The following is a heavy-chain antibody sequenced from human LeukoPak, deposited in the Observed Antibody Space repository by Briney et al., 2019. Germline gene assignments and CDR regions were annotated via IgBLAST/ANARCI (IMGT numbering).Heavy chain of an antibody. D-gene: IGHD6-19*01. J-gene: IGHJ3*02. V-gene: IGHV1-69*13. Sequence: SVKVSCKASGGTFSSYAISWVRQAPGQGLEWMGGIIPIFGTANYAQKFQGRVTITADESTSTAYMELSSLRSEDTAVYYCATSLVLSQWGAFDIWGQGTMVTVSS. CDR2: IIPIFGTA. CDR1: GGTFSSYA. CDR3: ATSLVLSQWGAFDI.